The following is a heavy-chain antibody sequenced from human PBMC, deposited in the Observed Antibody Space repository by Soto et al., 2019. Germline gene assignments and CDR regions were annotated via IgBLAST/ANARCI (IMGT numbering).Heavy chain of an antibody. Sequence: ASVKVSCKASGYTFTSYGISWVRQAPGQGLEWMGWISAYNGNTNYAQKLQGRVTMTTDTSTSTAYMELRSLRSDDTAVYYCASDRRPPWAHVLRFLEPPPYYYGMDVWGQGTTVTVSS. CDR3: ASDRRPPWAHVLRFLEPPPYYYGMDV. V-gene: IGHV1-18*04. J-gene: IGHJ6*02. D-gene: IGHD3-3*01. CDR2: ISAYNGNT. CDR1: GYTFTSYG.